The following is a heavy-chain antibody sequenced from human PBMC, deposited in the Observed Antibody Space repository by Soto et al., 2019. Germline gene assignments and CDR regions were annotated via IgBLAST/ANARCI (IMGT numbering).Heavy chain of an antibody. V-gene: IGHV3-23*01. CDR1: GFTFSSYA. Sequence: GGSLRLSCAASGFTFSSYAMSWVRQAPGKGLEWVSAISGSGGSTYYADSVKGRFTISRDNSKNTLYLQMNSLRAEDTAVYYCAKGGLCSSTSCYALHYYGMDVCGPGTTLTVSS. D-gene: IGHD2-2*01. CDR2: ISGSGGST. J-gene: IGHJ6*02. CDR3: AKGGLCSSTSCYALHYYGMDV.